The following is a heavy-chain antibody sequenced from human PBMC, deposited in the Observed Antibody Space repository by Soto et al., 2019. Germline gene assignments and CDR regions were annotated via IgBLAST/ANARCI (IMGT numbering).Heavy chain of an antibody. CDR3: ANGFPLWFDP. CDR1: GYTFTNYA. J-gene: IGHJ5*02. Sequence: QVQLVQYGAEEKKPGASVKVSCKASGYTFTNYAMHWVRQAPGQRLEWMGWINAANGNTKYSQKFQGRVTITRDTSASTAYMELSSLRSEDTAAYYCANGFPLWFDPWGQGTLVTVSS. V-gene: IGHV1-3*05. CDR2: INAANGNT. D-gene: IGHD3-16*02.